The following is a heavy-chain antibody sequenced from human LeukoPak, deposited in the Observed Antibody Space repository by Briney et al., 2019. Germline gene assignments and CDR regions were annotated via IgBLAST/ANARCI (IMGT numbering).Heavy chain of an antibody. CDR2: ISYDGSNK. CDR1: GFTFNKHG. J-gene: IGHJ6*03. CDR3: AKDDSSSWYYMDV. D-gene: IGHD6-13*01. Sequence: GGSLRLSCAASGFTFNKHGMHWVRQAPGKGLEWVAVISYDGSNKYYADPVKGRFTITGDNSKNTMYLQMNSLRAEDTAVYYCAKDDSSSWYYMDVWGKGTTVTVSS. V-gene: IGHV3-30*18.